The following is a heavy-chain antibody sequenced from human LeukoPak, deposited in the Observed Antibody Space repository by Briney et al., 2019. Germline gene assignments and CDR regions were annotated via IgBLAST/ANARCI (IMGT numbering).Heavy chain of an antibody. CDR2: ISTSSTYI. CDR1: GFTFSSYS. Sequence: PGGSLRLSCAASGFTFSSYSMNWVRQAPGKGLEWVSSISTSSTYIYYAGSLKGRFTISRDNAKNSLYLQMNSLRAEDTAVYYCAREYCSGGGCPILYWGQGTLVTVSS. D-gene: IGHD2-15*01. J-gene: IGHJ4*02. V-gene: IGHV3-21*01. CDR3: AREYCSGGGCPILY.